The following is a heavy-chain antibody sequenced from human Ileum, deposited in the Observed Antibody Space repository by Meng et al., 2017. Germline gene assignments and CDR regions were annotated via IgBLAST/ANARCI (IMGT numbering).Heavy chain of an antibody. CDR3: ARDPYYYDSGSYRDRAFDI. D-gene: IGHD3-10*01. J-gene: IGHJ3*02. CDR2: IYHSGST. Sequence: SETLSLTCTVSGYSISSGYYWGWIRQPPGKGLEWIGSIYHSGSTYYNPPLKSRVTISVDTSKNQFTLKLSSVTAADTAVYYCARDPYYYDSGSYRDRAFDIWGQGTMVTVSS. CDR1: GYSISSGYY. V-gene: IGHV4-38-2*02.